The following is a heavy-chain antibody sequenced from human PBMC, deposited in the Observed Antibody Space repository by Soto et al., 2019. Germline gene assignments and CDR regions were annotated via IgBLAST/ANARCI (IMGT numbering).Heavy chain of an antibody. Sequence: SETLSLTCTVSGGSISSYYWSWIRQPPGKGLEWIGYIYYSGITNYNPSLKSRVTISVDTSKNQFSLKLSSVTAADTAVYYCARYKSNYYYGMDVWGQGTTVTVSS. CDR2: IYYSGIT. D-gene: IGHD1-20*01. V-gene: IGHV4-59*01. CDR1: GGSISSYY. CDR3: ARYKSNYYYGMDV. J-gene: IGHJ6*02.